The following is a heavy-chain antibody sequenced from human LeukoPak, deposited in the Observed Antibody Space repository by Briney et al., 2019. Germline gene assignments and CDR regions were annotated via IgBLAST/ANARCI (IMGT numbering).Heavy chain of an antibody. CDR2: IWYDGSNK. J-gene: IGHJ4*02. D-gene: IGHD3-22*01. CDR1: GFTFSSYG. V-gene: IGHV3-33*01. CDR3: AREGSSGYYLDY. Sequence: GGSPRLSCAASGFTFSSYGMHWVRQAPGKGLEWVAVIWYDGSNKYYADSVKGRFTISRDNSKNTLYLQMNSLRAEDTAVYYCAREGSSGYYLDYWGQGTLVTVSS.